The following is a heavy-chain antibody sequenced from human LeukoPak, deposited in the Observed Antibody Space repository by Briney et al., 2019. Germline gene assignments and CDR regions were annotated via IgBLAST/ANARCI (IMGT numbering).Heavy chain of an antibody. Sequence: SETLSLTWAVYGGSFSDYYWSWIRQPPGKGLEWIGEINHRGSTNYNPSLKSRVTISVDTKNQFSLKLSSVTAADTAVYYCARDLPQWELPKDAFDIWGQGTMVTVSS. CDR2: INHRGST. D-gene: IGHD1-26*01. V-gene: IGHV4-34*01. J-gene: IGHJ3*02. CDR3: ARDLPQWELPKDAFDI. CDR1: GGSFSDYY.